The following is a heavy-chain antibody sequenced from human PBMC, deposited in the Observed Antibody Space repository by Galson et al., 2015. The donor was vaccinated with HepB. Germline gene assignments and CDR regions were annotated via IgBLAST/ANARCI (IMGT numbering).Heavy chain of an antibody. J-gene: IGHJ4*02. V-gene: IGHV3-21*04. D-gene: IGHD5-18*01. Sequence: SLRLSCAASGFTFSSHSMNWVRQAPGKGLEWVSSISSSSSYIYYADSVKGRFTISRDNSKNTLYLQMNSLRAEDTAVYYCARSPTAPGDFWGQGTLVTVSS. CDR3: ARSPTAPGDF. CDR2: ISSSSSYI. CDR1: GFTFSSHS.